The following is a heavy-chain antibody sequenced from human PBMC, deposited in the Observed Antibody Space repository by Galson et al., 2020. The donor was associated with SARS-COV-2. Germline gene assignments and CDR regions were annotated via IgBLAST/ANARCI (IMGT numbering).Heavy chain of an antibody. J-gene: IGHJ6*03. V-gene: IGHV3-48*01. CDR2: IIISSSTI. Sequence: GGSLRLSCAASGFTFSSYTMNWVRQASGKGLEWVSYIIISSSTIYYADSVKGRFTISRDNAKNTLYLQMNSLRVEDTAVYYCARGPYYYYYYMDVWGKGTPVTISS. CDR3: ARGPYYYYYYMDV. CDR1: GFTFSSYT.